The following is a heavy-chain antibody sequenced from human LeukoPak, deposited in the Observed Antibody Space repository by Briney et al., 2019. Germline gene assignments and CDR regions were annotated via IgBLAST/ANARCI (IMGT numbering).Heavy chain of an antibody. V-gene: IGHV3-7*03. Sequence: GGSLRLSCAASGFTFSSYWMSWVRQAPGKGLEWVANIKQDGSEKYYVDSVKGRFTISRDNAKNSLYLQMNSLRAEDTAVYYCARDWDYYDSSGYYRMTWGQGTLVTVSS. CDR1: GFTFSSYW. CDR2: IKQDGSEK. CDR3: ARDWDYYDSSGYYRMT. J-gene: IGHJ5*02. D-gene: IGHD3-22*01.